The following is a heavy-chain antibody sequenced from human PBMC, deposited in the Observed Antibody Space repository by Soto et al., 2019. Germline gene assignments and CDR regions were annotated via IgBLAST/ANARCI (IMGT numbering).Heavy chain of an antibody. D-gene: IGHD3-22*01. V-gene: IGHV4-59*01. Sequence: SETLSLTCTVSGGSISSYYWSWIRQPPGKGLEWIGYIYYSGSTNYNPSLKSRVTISVDTSKNQFSLKLSSVTAADTAVYYCARDRDSSGYSIPFDYWGQGTLVTVSS. CDR1: GGSISSYY. CDR2: IYYSGST. CDR3: ARDRDSSGYSIPFDY. J-gene: IGHJ4*02.